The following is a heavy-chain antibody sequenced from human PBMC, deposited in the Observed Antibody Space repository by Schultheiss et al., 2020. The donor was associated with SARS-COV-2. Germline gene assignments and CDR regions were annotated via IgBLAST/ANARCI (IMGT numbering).Heavy chain of an antibody. CDR3: ARRGPNWGYEVDY. J-gene: IGHJ4*02. CDR2: IYYSGST. CDR1: GGSISSGSYY. Sequence: SETLSLTCTVSGGSISSGSYYWSWIRQHPGKGLEWIGSIYYSGSTYYNPSLKSRVTISVDTSKNQFSLKLSSVTAADTAVYYCARRGPNWGYEVDYWGQGTLVTVSS. D-gene: IGHD7-27*01. V-gene: IGHV4-39*01.